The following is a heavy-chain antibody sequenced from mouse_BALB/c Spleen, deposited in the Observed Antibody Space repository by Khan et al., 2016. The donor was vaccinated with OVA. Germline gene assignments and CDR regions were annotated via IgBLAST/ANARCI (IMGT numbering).Heavy chain of an antibody. CDR3: TRGIYYGNPYAMEY. J-gene: IGHJ4*01. CDR2: IDPETGGT. V-gene: IGHV1-15*01. Sequence: QVQLKQSGADLVRPGASVTLSCKASGYTFTDYEMHWVKQTPVHGLEWIGAIDPETGGTAYNQKFKGKATLTADKSSSTAYMELRSLTSEDSAVYYCTRGIYYGNPYAMEYWGQGTSVTVSS. D-gene: IGHD2-1*01. CDR1: GYTFTDYE.